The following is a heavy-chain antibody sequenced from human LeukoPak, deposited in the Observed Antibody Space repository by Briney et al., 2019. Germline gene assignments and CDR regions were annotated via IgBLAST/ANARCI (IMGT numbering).Heavy chain of an antibody. Sequence: SVKVSCKSSGEDLNNYLITWVRQAPGQGLEWVGHVIPVLGRSNFAQKYQGRITITADESTNTAYMELSSLRSEDTAVYYCAREREGYCSGGSCYSGEYFQHWGQGTLVIVSS. V-gene: IGHV1-69*11. CDR3: AREREGYCSGGSCYSGEYFQH. CDR2: VIPVLGRS. J-gene: IGHJ1*01. CDR1: GEDLNNYL. D-gene: IGHD2-15*01.